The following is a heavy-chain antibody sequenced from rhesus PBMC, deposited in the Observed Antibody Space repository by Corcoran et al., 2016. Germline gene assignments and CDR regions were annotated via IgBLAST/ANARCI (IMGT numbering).Heavy chain of an antibody. CDR1: GYTFTDYY. J-gene: IGHJ6*01. D-gene: IGHD4-23*01. Sequence: QVQLVQSGAEVKKPGSSVKVSCKASGYTFTDYYMHLVRQAPRQGLERMGWINPYNGNTKYAQKFQGRVTMTRDTSTSTAYMELSSLRSEDTAVYYCARGDSNYHYGLDSWGQGVVVTVSS. CDR2: INPYNGNT. V-gene: IGHV1S2*01. CDR3: ARGDSNYHYGLDS.